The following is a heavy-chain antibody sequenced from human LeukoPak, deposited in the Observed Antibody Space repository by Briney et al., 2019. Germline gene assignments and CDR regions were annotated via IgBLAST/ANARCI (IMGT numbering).Heavy chain of an antibody. D-gene: IGHD3-10*01. J-gene: IGHJ4*02. CDR2: ISSSSSYI. CDR3: ARRLTGHVDY. Sequence: GGSLRLSCAASGFTFSSSSMSWVRQAPGKGLEWVSSISSSSSYIYYADSVKGRFTISRDNAKNSLYLRMNSLRAEDTAVYYCARRLTGHVDYWGQGTLVTVSS. CDR1: GFTFSSSS. V-gene: IGHV3-21*01.